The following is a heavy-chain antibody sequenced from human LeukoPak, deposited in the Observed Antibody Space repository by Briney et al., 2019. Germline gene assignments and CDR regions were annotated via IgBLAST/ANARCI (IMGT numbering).Heavy chain of an antibody. CDR1: GFTFDDYT. J-gene: IGHJ6*03. CDR2: ISWDGGST. V-gene: IGHV3-43*01. CDR3: AKDSLRDETGNYYYYMDV. Sequence: GGSLRLSCAASGFTFDDYTMHWVRQAPGKGLEWVSLISWDGGSTYYADSVKGRFTISRDNSENSLYLQMNSLRTEDTALYYCAKDSLRDETGNYYYYMDVWGKGTTVTVSS.